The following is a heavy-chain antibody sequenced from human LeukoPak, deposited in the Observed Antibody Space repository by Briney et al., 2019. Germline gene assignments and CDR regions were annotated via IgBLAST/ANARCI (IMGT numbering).Heavy chain of an antibody. D-gene: IGHD1-26*01. CDR3: ARESGGDLGEAFDI. V-gene: IGHV1-69*13. CDR1: GGTFSSYA. Sequence: SVKVSCKASGGTFSSYAISWVRQAPGQGLEWMGGIIPIFGTANYAQKFQGRVTITADESTSTAYMELSSLRSEDTAVYYCARESGGDLGEAFDIWGQGTMVTVSS. J-gene: IGHJ3*02. CDR2: IIPIFGTA.